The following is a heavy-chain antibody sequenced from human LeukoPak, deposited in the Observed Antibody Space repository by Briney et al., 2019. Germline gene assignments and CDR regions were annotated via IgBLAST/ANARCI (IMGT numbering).Heavy chain of an antibody. D-gene: IGHD5-18*01. CDR1: GFTFSDYY. J-gene: IGHJ6*02. CDR2: ITTSGSTI. V-gene: IGHV3-11*01. Sequence: GGSLRLSCVASGFTFSDYYMNWIRQAPGKGLEWVSYITTSGSTIYYIDSVKGRFTISRDNAKNSLYLQMNSLRAEDTAVYYCARSNSYGYVRTMDVWGQGTTVTVSS. CDR3: ARSNSYGYVRTMDV.